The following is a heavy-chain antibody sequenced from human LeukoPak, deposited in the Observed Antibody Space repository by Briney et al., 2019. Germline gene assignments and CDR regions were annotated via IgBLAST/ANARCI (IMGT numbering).Heavy chain of an antibody. CDR1: GFTFSSYA. J-gene: IGHJ6*03. Sequence: PGGSLRLSCAASGFTFSSYAMSWVRQAPGKGLEWVSAISGSGGSTYYADSVKGRFTISRDNSKNTLYLQMNSLRAEDTAVYYCAAPEDHIVEGLAGQDYYYYMDVWGKGTTVTVSS. CDR2: ISGSGGST. CDR3: AAPEDHIVEGLAGQDYYYYMDV. D-gene: IGHD2-15*01. V-gene: IGHV3-23*01.